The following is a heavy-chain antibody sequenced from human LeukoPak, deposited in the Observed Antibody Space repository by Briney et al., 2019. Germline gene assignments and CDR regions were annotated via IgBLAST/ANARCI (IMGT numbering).Heavy chain of an antibody. CDR2: ISYDGSNK. V-gene: IGHV3-30-3*01. Sequence: GGSLRLSCAASGFTFSSYATHWVRQAPGKGLEWVAVISYDGSNKYYADFVKGRFTISRDNSKNTLYLQMNSLRAEDTAVYYCARDKDGDYYFDYWGQGTLVTVSS. J-gene: IGHJ4*02. CDR3: ARDKDGDYYFDY. CDR1: GFTFSSYA. D-gene: IGHD4-17*01.